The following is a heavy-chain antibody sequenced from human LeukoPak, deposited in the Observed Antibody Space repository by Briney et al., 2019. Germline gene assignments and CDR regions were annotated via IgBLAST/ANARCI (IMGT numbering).Heavy chain of an antibody. CDR2: IRSSDGAI. D-gene: IGHD3-9*01. J-gene: IGHJ4*02. CDR1: GFTFDDYG. V-gene: IGHV3-48*02. Sequence: GGSLRLSCAASGFTFDDYGMSWVRQAPGKGLEWVSYIRSSDGAIAYADSVKGRFTISRDDAKNSLYLQMNSLRDEDTAVYYCARDRDWAFDYWGQGTLITVSS. CDR3: ARDRDWAFDY.